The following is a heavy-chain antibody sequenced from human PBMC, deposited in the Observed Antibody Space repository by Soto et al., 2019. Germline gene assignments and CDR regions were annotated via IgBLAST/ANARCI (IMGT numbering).Heavy chain of an antibody. J-gene: IGHJ4*02. Sequence: GGSLRLSCATSGLTFSGSTMHWVRQASGKGLEWVGHIRTKANRYATVYAESLKGRFTISRDDSKNTAYLQVDSLKTEDTAVYYCTSQNGDFFEYWGQGALVTVSS. D-gene: IGHD3-10*01. V-gene: IGHV3-73*01. CDR3: TSQNGDFFEY. CDR1: GLTFSGST. CDR2: IRTKANRYAT.